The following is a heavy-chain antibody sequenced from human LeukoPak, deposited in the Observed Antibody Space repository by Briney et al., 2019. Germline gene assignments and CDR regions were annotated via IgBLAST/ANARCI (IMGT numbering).Heavy chain of an antibody. Sequence: SETLSLTCDVSGVSISGTIYYWGWIRQPPGMGLEWIGSIHYRLPTFYNPLLKSRVTISVDTSKNQISLRLRSVTAADTAVYYCARHEEEDGYNAKTPDYWGQGTLVTVSS. J-gene: IGHJ4*02. CDR3: ARHEEEDGYNAKTPDY. V-gene: IGHV4-39*01. CDR2: IHYRLPT. D-gene: IGHD5-24*01. CDR1: GVSISGTIYY.